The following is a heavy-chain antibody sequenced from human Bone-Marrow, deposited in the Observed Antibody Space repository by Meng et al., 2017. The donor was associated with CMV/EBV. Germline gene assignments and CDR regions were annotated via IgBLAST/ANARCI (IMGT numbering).Heavy chain of an antibody. CDR1: GFSFSDSW. CDR2: ISGSGGST. Sequence: GESLKISCGASGFSFSDSWMSWVRQAPGKGLEWVSAISGSGGSTYYADSVKGRFTISRDNSKNTLYLQMNSLRAEDTAVYYCTRALNIAVAGIPTYYGVDVWGQGTTVTVSS. J-gene: IGHJ6*02. D-gene: IGHD6-19*01. V-gene: IGHV3-23*01. CDR3: TRALNIAVAGIPTYYGVDV.